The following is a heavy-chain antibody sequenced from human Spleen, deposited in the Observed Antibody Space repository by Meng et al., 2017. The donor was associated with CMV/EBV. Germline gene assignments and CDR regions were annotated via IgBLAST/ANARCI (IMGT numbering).Heavy chain of an antibody. J-gene: IGHJ4*02. Sequence: ESLKISCAVYGGSFSGYYWSWIRQPPGKGLEWIGEINHSGSTNYNPSLKSRVTISVDTSKNQFSLKLSSVTAADTAVYYCARGGAAAGPRDFDYWGQGTLVTVSS. CDR2: INHSGST. V-gene: IGHV4-34*01. CDR1: GGSFSGYY. D-gene: IGHD6-13*01. CDR3: ARGGAAAGPRDFDY.